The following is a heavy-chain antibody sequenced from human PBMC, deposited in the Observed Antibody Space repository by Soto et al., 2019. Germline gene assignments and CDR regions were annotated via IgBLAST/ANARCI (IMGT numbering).Heavy chain of an antibody. D-gene: IGHD3-3*02. CDR1: GGSITSYY. CDR2: IYYSGST. J-gene: IGHJ4*02. Sequence: SETLSLTCTVSGGSITSYYWSWIRQPPGKGLEWIGYIYYSGSTYYNPSLKSRVTVSVDTSKNQFSLNLRSVTAADTAVYYCARLPSRHLVDYWGQGTLVTVSS. CDR3: ARLPSRHLVDY. V-gene: IGHV4-59*08.